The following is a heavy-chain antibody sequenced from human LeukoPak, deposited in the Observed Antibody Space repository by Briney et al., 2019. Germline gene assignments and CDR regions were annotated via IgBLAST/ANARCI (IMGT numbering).Heavy chain of an antibody. Sequence: GGSLRLSCAASGFTFDDYGMSWVRQAPGKGLEWVSGINWNGGSTGYADSVKGRFTISRDNAKNSLYLQMNSLRAEDTALYYCARVPNDFIYSSSWYDVVYWGQGTLVTVSS. D-gene: IGHD6-13*01. CDR3: ARVPNDFIYSSSWYDVVY. CDR2: INWNGGST. CDR1: GFTFDDYG. J-gene: IGHJ4*02. V-gene: IGHV3-20*04.